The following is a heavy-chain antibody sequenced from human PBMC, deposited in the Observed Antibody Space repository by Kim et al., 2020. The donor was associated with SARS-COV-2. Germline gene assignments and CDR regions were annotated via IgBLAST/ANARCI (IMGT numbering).Heavy chain of an antibody. CDR2: IIPIFGTA. V-gene: IGHV1-69*13. CDR1: GGTFSSYA. CDR3: ARLIEFGETSIAVAGPPNFDY. Sequence: SVKVSCKASGGTFSSYAISWVRQAPGQGLEWMGGIIPIFGTANYAQKFQGRVTITADESTSTAYMELSSLRSEDTAVYYCARLIEFGETSIAVAGPPNFDYWGQGTLVTVSS. J-gene: IGHJ4*02. D-gene: IGHD6-19*01.